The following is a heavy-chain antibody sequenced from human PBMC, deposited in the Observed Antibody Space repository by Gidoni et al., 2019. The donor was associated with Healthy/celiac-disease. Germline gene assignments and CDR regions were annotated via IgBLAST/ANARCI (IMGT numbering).Heavy chain of an antibody. CDR3: AKAQSRYSSSSNFDY. V-gene: IGHV3-23*01. CDR2: ISGSGGRT. D-gene: IGHD6-6*01. J-gene: IGHJ4*02. CDR1: GFTFSSYA. Sequence: EVQLLESGGGLVQPGGSLRLSCAASGFTFSSYAMSWVRQAPGKGLEWVSAISGSGGRTYYADSVKGRFTISRDNSKNTLYLQMNSLRAEDTAVYYCAKAQSRYSSSSNFDYWGQGTLVTVSS.